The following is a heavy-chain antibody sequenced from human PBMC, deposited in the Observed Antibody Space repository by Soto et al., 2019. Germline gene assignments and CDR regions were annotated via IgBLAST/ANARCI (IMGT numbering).Heavy chain of an antibody. V-gene: IGHV4-31*03. CDR1: GGSISSGGYY. D-gene: IGHD3-22*01. J-gene: IGHJ5*02. Sequence: PSETLSLTCTVSGGSISSGGYYWSWIRQHPGKGLEWIGYIYYSGSTYYNPSLKSRVTISVDTSKNQYSLKLSSVTAADTTMYYCARDSSLPEDYYVSSPPAGNWFDPWGQGTLVTVSS. CDR2: IYYSGST. CDR3: ARDSSLPEDYYVSSPPAGNWFDP.